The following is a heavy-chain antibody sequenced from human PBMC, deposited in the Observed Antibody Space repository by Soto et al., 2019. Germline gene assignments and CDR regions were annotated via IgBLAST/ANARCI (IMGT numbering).Heavy chain of an antibody. V-gene: IGHV4-59*01. J-gene: IGHJ4*02. CDR1: GGSISSYY. CDR3: ARGQSTPYDSSGDFDY. D-gene: IGHD3-22*01. Sequence: PSETLSLTCTVSGGSISSYYWSWIRQPPGKGLEWIGYIYYSGSTNYNPSLKSRVTISVDTSKNQFSLKLSSVTAADTAVYYCARGQSTPYDSSGDFDYWGQGTLVTVSS. CDR2: IYYSGST.